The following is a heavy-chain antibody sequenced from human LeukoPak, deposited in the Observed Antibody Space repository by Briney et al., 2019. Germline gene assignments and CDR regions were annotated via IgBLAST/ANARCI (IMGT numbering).Heavy chain of an antibody. CDR1: GGSLSSTSYY. CDR3: AKAGVRYFDSSGLYAFDF. CDR2: IYYSGST. J-gene: IGHJ3*01. Sequence: PSETLSLICAVSGGSLSSTSYYSAWIRQPPGKGLEWLGTIYYSGSTYHNPSLKSRVTLSVDTSRNQFSLRLSSVDAADTAVYYCAKAGVRYFDSSGLYAFDFWGQGTTVTVSS. V-gene: IGHV4-39*01. D-gene: IGHD3-22*01.